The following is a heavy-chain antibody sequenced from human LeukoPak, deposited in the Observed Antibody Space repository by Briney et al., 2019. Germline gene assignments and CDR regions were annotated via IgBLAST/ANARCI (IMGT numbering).Heavy chain of an antibody. D-gene: IGHD3-3*02. V-gene: IGHV3-30-3*01. CDR1: GFTFSSYA. J-gene: IGHJ4*02. Sequence: RSLRLPCAASGFTFSSYAMHWVRQAPGKGLEWVAVISYDGSNKYYADSVKGRFTISRDNSERTVSLQMSSLTPDDTGVYYCAKDRGTIFDVLNFDFDLWGQGALVTVSS. CDR3: AKDRGTIFDVLNFDFDL. CDR2: ISYDGSNK.